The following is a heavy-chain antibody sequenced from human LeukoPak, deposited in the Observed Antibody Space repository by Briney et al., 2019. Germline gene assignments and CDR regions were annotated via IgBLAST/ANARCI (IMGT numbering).Heavy chain of an antibody. Sequence: HPGGSLRLSCAASGFTFSSYGMHWVRQAPGKGLEWVAVISYDGSNKYYADSVKGRFTISRDNSKNTLYLQMNSLRAEDTAVYSCAKDRGGYCSSTSCSLYFDSWGQGTLVTVSS. CDR1: GFTFSSYG. J-gene: IGHJ4*02. CDR3: AKDRGGYCSSTSCSLYFDS. V-gene: IGHV3-30*18. D-gene: IGHD2-2*01. CDR2: ISYDGSNK.